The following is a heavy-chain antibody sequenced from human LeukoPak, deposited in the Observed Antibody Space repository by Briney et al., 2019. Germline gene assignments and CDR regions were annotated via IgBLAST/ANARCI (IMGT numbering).Heavy chain of an antibody. Sequence: GGSLRLSCAASGFSFRYYAMSWVRQAPGKGLEWVSVIYSPGTTYYADSVKGRFTISRDNSKNTLYLQMNSLRADDTAVYYCAREIYYDSRGYYSHGLDIWGQGTMVTVSS. CDR2: IYSPGTT. CDR1: GFSFRYYA. D-gene: IGHD3-22*01. J-gene: IGHJ3*02. CDR3: AREIYYDSRGYYSHGLDI. V-gene: IGHV3-53*01.